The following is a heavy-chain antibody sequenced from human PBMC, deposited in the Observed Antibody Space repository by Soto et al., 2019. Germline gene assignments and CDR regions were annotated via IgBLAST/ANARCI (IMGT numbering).Heavy chain of an antibody. CDR1: GCSFSVFGYF. V-gene: IGHV4-39*01. CDR3: ASHRGPILTIDH. Sequence: SGTLSLTCTVSGCSFSVFGYFWGWIRQPPGKGREGVGRVVVSRTPYYNPSLKRFATLTVNTTKTQSSLMQSLVTAADTAFYYCASHRGPILTIDHWGQGALVTVSS. D-gene: IGHD2-2*02. CDR2: VVVSRTP. J-gene: IGHJ4*02.